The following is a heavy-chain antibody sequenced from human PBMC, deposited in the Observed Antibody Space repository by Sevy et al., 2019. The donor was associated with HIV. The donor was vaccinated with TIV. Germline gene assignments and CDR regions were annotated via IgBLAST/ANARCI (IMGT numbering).Heavy chain of an antibody. Sequence: GGSLRLSCAASGFTFSSYWMHWVRQAPGKGLVWVSRINSDGSSTSYADSVKGRFTISRDNAKNTLYLQMNSLRAEDTAVYYCARNGDYYYYYYMDVWCKGTTVTVSS. CDR3: ARNGDYYYYYYMDV. J-gene: IGHJ6*03. D-gene: IGHD2-21*02. CDR1: GFTFSSYW. V-gene: IGHV3-74*01. CDR2: INSDGSST.